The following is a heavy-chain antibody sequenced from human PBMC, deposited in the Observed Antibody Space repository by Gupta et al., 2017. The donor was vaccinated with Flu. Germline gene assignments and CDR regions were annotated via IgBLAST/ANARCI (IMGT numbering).Heavy chain of an antibody. J-gene: IGHJ4*02. CDR1: GFTFSSYS. Sequence: EVQLVESGGGLVKPGGSLRLSCAVSGFTFSSYSMNWVRQAPGKGLEVFASVSSGRAYISYEEYVRGRCSISRDKDQSSLSLQIAGLTKEDKVIYQCARADEWASVPSCAAYYFDYWGQGTLVTVSS. V-gene: IGHV3-21*02. CDR2: VSSGRAYI. D-gene: IGHD1-26*01. CDR3: ARADEWASVPSCAAYYFDY.